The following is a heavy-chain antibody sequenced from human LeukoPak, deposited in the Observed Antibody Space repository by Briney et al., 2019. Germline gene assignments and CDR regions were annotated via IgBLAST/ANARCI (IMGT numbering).Heavy chain of an antibody. Sequence: SGPTLLEPTQTLTLTCTFSGFSLSTSGVGVGWIRQPPGKALEWLALIYWDDDKRYSPSLKSRLTITKDTSKNQVVLTMTNMDPVDTATYYCAHRRRWLVSWYFDYWGQGTLVTVSS. V-gene: IGHV2-5*02. CDR1: GFSLSTSGVG. D-gene: IGHD6-19*01. CDR2: IYWDDDK. J-gene: IGHJ4*02. CDR3: AHRRRWLVSWYFDY.